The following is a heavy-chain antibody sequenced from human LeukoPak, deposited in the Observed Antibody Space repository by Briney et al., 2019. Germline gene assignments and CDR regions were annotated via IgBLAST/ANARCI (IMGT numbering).Heavy chain of an antibody. CDR1: QYTFTNYW. CDR3: ATRTDDSSGYSYGMDV. D-gene: IGHD3-22*01. CDR2: IYPGDSDT. Sequence: GESLKISCNGSQYTFTNYWIGWVRQMPGKGLEWMGIIYPGDSDTRYSPSFQGQVTISADKSISTAYLQWSSLKASDTAMYYCATRTDDSSGYSYGMDVWGQGTTVTVSS. V-gene: IGHV5-51*01. J-gene: IGHJ6*02.